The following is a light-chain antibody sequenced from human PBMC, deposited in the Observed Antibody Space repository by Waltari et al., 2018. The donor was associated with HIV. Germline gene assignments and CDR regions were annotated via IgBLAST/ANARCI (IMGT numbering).Light chain of an antibody. Sequence: SSELAQDPAVSVALGQPVRLTCQGTSLRSYYATRYQQKPGQAPVLVGYGENYRPSGIPDRFSGSRSGNTASLTIAGAQTEDEADYYCNSRDSSGHWFFGGGTKVTVL. CDR3: NSRDSSGHWF. V-gene: IGLV3-19*01. CDR1: SLRSYY. J-gene: IGLJ3*02. CDR2: GEN.